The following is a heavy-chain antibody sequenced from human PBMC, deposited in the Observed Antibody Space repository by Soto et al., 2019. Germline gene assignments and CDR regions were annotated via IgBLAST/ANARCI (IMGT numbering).Heavy chain of an antibody. CDR1: GFTFSSYE. CDR2: ISSSGSTI. V-gene: IGHV3-48*03. Sequence: GSLRLSCAASGFTFSSYEMNWVRQAPGKGLEWVSYISSSGSTIYYADSVKGRFTISRDNAKNSLYLQMNSLRAEDTAVYYCARVQSGSSWYYYYYYGMDVWGQGTTVTVSS. CDR3: ARVQSGSSWYYYYYYGMDV. D-gene: IGHD6-13*01. J-gene: IGHJ6*02.